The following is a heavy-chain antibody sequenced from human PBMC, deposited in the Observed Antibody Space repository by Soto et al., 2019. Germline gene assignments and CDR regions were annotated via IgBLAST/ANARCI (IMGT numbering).Heavy chain of an antibody. V-gene: IGHV4-59*01. CDR2: IYYSGST. CDR3: ARDIYGDYESYFDY. D-gene: IGHD4-17*01. Sequence: PSETLSLTCAVYGGSFSSYYWSWIRQPPGKGLEWIGYIYYSGSTNYNPSLKSRVTISVDTSKNQFSLKLSSVTAADTAVYYCARDIYGDYESYFDYWGQGTLVTVSS. J-gene: IGHJ4*02. CDR1: GGSFSSYY.